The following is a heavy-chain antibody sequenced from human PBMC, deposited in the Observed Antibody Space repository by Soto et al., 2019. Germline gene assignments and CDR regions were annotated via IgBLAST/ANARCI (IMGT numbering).Heavy chain of an antibody. CDR1: GFIFRDYA. D-gene: IGHD3-10*01. Sequence: GSLRLSCAASGFIFRDYAMYWVRQAPGKGLEWVSVISGSDGTTFYADSVRGRVTSSRDNSRNMVYLQMISLRAEDTAVYYCAKVIGGSESYWGGSHYYYALDVWGQGTTVTVSS. J-gene: IGHJ6*02. CDR2: ISGSDGTT. V-gene: IGHV3-23*01. CDR3: AKVIGGSESYWGGSHYYYALDV.